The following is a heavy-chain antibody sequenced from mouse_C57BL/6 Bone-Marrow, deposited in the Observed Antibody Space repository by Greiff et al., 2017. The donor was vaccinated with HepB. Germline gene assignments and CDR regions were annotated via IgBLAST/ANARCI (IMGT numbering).Heavy chain of an antibody. CDR1: GYTFTDYY. CDR2: INPNNGFT. J-gene: IGHJ4*01. CDR3: ASRYYGTVDY. Sequence: EVQLQQSGPELVKPGTSVKISCKASGYTFTDYYMNWVKQSHGKSLEWIGDINPNNGFTSYNQKFKGKATLTVDKSSSTAYMELRSLTSEDSAVYYCASRYYGTVDYWGQGTSVTVSS. V-gene: IGHV1-26*01. D-gene: IGHD1-1*01.